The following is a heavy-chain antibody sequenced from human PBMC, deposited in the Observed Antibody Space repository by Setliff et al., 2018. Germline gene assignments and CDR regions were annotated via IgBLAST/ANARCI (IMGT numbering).Heavy chain of an antibody. D-gene: IGHD5-18*01. J-gene: IGHJ3*01. CDR3: VRDRWKVMVNKGDDAFDL. CDR2: IGGSGGST. V-gene: IGHV3-23*01. CDR1: GFTFSSYA. Sequence: GGSLRLSCAASGFTFSSYAMSWVRQAPGKGLEWVSAIGGSGGSTYYADSVKGRFTISRDNSKNTLYLQMNSLRAEDTAVYYCVRDRWKVMVNKGDDAFDLWGQGTMVTVSS.